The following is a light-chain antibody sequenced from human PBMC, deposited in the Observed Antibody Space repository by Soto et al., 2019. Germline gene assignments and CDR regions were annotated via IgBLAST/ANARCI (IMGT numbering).Light chain of an antibody. V-gene: IGKV3-15*01. CDR2: GAS. J-gene: IGKJ2*01. Sequence: EIVMTQSPATLSVSPGERATLSCRASQSVSSNLAWYQRKPGQAPRLLIYGASTRATGIPARFSGSGSGTQFTLTISSLQSEDFALYYCQQYDNWPRTFGQGTKLEIK. CDR1: QSVSSN. CDR3: QQYDNWPRT.